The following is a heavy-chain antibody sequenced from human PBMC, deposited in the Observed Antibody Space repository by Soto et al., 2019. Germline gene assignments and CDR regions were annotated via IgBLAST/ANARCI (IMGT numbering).Heavy chain of an antibody. Sequence: NPGGSLRLSCAASGFTFSSYSMNWVRQAPGKGLEWVSSISSSSSYIYYADSVKGRFTISRDNAKNSLYLQMNSLRAEDTAVYYCARDDYGDYERDKPFDYWGQGTLVTVSS. CDR3: ARDDYGDYERDKPFDY. CDR2: ISSSSSYI. J-gene: IGHJ4*02. D-gene: IGHD4-17*01. V-gene: IGHV3-21*01. CDR1: GFTFSSYS.